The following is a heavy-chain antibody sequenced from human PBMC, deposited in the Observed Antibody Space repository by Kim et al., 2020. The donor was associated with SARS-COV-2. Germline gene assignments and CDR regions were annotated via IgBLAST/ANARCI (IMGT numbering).Heavy chain of an antibody. D-gene: IGHD6-13*01. CDR3: ARPRIAAAGLVY. CDR2: INAGNGNT. J-gene: IGHJ4*02. CDR1: GYTFTSYA. Sequence: ASVKVSCKASGYTFTSYAMHWVRQAPGQRLEWMGWINAGNGNTKYSQKFQGRVTITRDTSASTAYMELSNLRSEDTAVYYCARPRIAAAGLVYWGQGTLVTVSS. V-gene: IGHV1-3*01.